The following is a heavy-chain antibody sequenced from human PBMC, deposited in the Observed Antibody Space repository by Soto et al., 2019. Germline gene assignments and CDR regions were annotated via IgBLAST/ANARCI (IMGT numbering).Heavy chain of an antibody. Sequence: QVQLQESGPGLVKPSQTLSLTCTVSGGSISRGGYYWSWIRQHPGKGLEWIGHIHYSGRTYHNPSLKSRVTISVDTSKNQFSLKLSSVTAADTAVYYCASHDYGDLAFAFWGQGTLVTVSS. J-gene: IGHJ4*02. CDR2: IHYSGRT. D-gene: IGHD4-17*01. V-gene: IGHV4-31*03. CDR3: ASHDYGDLAFAF. CDR1: GGSISRGGYY.